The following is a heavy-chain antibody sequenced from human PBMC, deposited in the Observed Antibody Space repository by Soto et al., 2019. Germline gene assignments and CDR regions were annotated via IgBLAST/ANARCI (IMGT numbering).Heavy chain of an antibody. Sequence: ESGGVVVQPGGSLRLSCAASGFTFDDYAMHWVRQAPGKGLEWVSLISWDGGSTYYADSVKGRFTISRDNSKNSLYLQMNSLRAEDTALYYCAKDSLSYSSSWYTDYYYYGMDVWGQGTTVTVSS. D-gene: IGHD6-13*01. J-gene: IGHJ6*02. V-gene: IGHV3-43D*04. CDR1: GFTFDDYA. CDR2: ISWDGGST. CDR3: AKDSLSYSSSWYTDYYYYGMDV.